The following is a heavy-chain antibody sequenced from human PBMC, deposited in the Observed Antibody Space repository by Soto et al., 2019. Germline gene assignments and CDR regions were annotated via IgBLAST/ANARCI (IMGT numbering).Heavy chain of an antibody. D-gene: IGHD2-15*01. Sequence: ASVKVSCKASGYTFTNFGLSWVRQAPGQGLEWMGWIHTYNGNTDSAQKFQGRLTMTRDTSTTTAYMELRSLRSDDTAVYYCARGAYCSGGMCYSSYFYHFMDVWGKGTTVTVSS. CDR2: IHTYNGNT. V-gene: IGHV1-18*01. CDR3: ARGAYCSGGMCYSSYFYHFMDV. J-gene: IGHJ6*03. CDR1: GYTFTNFG.